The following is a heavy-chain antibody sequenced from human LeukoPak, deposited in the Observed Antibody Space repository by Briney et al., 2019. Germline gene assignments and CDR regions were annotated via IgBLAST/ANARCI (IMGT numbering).Heavy chain of an antibody. Sequence: ASVKVSCKASGYTFTSYGISWVRQAPGQGLEWMGWISAYNGNTNYAQKLQGRVTMTTDTSTSTAYMELRSLRSDDTAVYYCARAPISYDFWSGYYHHFDYWGQGTLVTVSS. CDR1: GYTFTSYG. CDR2: ISAYNGNT. CDR3: ARAPISYDFWSGYYHHFDY. V-gene: IGHV1-18*01. J-gene: IGHJ4*02. D-gene: IGHD3-3*01.